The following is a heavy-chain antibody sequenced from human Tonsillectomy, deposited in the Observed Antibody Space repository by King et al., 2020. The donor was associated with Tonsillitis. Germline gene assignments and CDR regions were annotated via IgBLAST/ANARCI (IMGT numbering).Heavy chain of an antibody. J-gene: IGHJ6*03. V-gene: IGHV4-59*01. CDR1: GGSISSYY. CDR2: IYYSGST. CDR3: ARDLGYSYGYYYYYYMDV. Sequence: VPLQESGPGLVKPSETLSLTCTVSGGSISSYYWSWIRQPPGKGLEWIGYIYYSGSTNYNPSLKSRVTISVDTSKNQFSLKLSSVTAADTAVYYCARDLGYSYGYYYYYYMDVWGKGTTVTVSS. D-gene: IGHD5-18*01.